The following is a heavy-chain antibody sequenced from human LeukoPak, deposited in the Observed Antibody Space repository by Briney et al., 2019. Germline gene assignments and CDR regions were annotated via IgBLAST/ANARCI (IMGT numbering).Heavy chain of an antibody. CDR3: ASGDQMVQGVIIH. D-gene: IGHD3-10*01. CDR2: IYYSGSN. Sequence: SGSPSVTCALSGGSIIISSDYSGSIRHPPRDWLGWIGSIYYSGSNYYNPSLKSRVPISVDTSKYQFSLKLSSVTAADTAVYYCASGDQMVQGVIIHWGQGTLVTVSS. CDR1: GGSIIISSDY. J-gene: IGHJ4*02. V-gene: IGHV4-39*01.